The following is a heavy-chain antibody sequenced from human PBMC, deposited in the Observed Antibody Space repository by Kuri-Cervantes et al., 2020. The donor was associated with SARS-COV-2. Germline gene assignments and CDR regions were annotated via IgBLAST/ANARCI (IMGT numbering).Heavy chain of an antibody. V-gene: IGHV3-30*03. J-gene: IGHJ3*02. CDR2: ISYDGSNK. CDR3: ARPPSPLSSGYNDAFDI. CDR1: GFTFSSYG. Sequence: GGSLRLSCAASGFTFSSYGMHWVRQAPGKGLEWVAVISYDGSNKYYADSVKGRFTISRDNSKNTLYLQMNSLRAEDTAVYYCARPPSPLSSGYNDAFDIWGQGTMVTVSS. D-gene: IGHD3-22*01.